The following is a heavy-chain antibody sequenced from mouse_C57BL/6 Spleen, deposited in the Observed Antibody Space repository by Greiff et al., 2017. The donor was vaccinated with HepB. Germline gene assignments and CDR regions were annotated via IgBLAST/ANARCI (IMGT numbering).Heavy chain of an antibody. D-gene: IGHD2-5*01. CDR1: GFNIKDDY. CDR2: IDPENGDT. Sequence: EVKLMESGAELVRPGASVKLSCTASGFNIKDDYMHWVKQRPEQGLAWIGWIDPENGDTEYASKFQGKATITADTSSNTAYLQLSSLTSEDTAVYYCYLYYSKGYFDYWGQGTTLTVSS. J-gene: IGHJ2*01. V-gene: IGHV14-4*01. CDR3: YLYYSKGYFDY.